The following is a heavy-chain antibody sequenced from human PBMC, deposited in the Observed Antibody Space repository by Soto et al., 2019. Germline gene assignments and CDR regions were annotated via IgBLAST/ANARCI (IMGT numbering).Heavy chain of an antibody. D-gene: IGHD5-12*01. CDR3: ERDDSGYVGNNWFDP. V-gene: IGHV4-31*03. CDR2: IYYSGST. CDR1: GGSISRGGYY. Sequence: VQLQESGPGLVKPSQTLSLHCTVSGGSISRGGYYWSWIRQNPGKGLEWIGYIYYSGSTYYNTSGKSRDTITVDTSENPFSLKLSSVTAADTAVYYCERDDSGYVGNNWFDPWGQGTLVTGSS. J-gene: IGHJ5*02.